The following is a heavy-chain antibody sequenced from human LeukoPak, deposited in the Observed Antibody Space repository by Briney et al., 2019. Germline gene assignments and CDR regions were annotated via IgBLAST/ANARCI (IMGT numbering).Heavy chain of an antibody. CDR1: GFTFSSYW. CDR3: ARDLEVVGPTWHYYYMDV. J-gene: IGHJ6*03. D-gene: IGHD1-26*01. V-gene: IGHV3-7*01. Sequence: GGSLRLSCAASGFTFSSYWMSWVRQAPGKGLEWVANIKQDGSEKYYVDSVKGRFTISRDNAKNSLYLQMNSLRAEDTAVYYCARDLEVVGPTWHYYYMDVWGKGTTVTVSS. CDR2: IKQDGSEK.